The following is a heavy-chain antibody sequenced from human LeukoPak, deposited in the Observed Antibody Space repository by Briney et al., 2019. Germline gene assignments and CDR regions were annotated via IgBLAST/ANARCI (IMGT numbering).Heavy chain of an antibody. D-gene: IGHD3-3*01. CDR3: ARLLPTYYDFWSGPWAFDI. CDR2: IYHSGST. J-gene: IGHJ3*02. CDR1: GYSLTRGYY. Sequence: PSETLSLTCAVSGYSLTRGYYWGWIRQPPGKGLEWIGSIYHSGSTYYNPSLKSRVTISVATSKNQFSLKLSSVTAADTAVYYCARLLPTYYDFWSGPWAFDIWGQGTMVSVSS. V-gene: IGHV4-38-2*01.